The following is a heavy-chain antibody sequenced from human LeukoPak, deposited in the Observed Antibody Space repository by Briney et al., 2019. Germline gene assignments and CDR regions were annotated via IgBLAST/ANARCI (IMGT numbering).Heavy chain of an antibody. Sequence: KTSETLSLTCTVSGASISSNTYYWAWIRQSPGKGLEWIGSIFNAGSTFYHPSLTSRVTMSVDTSKNQFSLKLSSVTAADTAMYYCARNMTIILVAERTDAFDTWGQGTMVTVSS. CDR2: IFNAGST. V-gene: IGHV4-39*01. J-gene: IGHJ3*02. CDR3: ARNMTIILVAERTDAFDT. CDR1: GASISSNTYY. D-gene: IGHD2-8*02.